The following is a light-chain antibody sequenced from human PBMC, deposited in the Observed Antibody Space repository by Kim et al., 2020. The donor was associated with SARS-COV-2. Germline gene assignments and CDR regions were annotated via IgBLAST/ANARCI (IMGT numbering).Light chain of an antibody. Sequence: GQTVRMTSQGDSLRSYCASWYQQKPGQAPVLVIYGKNNRPSGIPDRFSGSSSGNTASLTITGAQAEDEADYYCNSRDSSGNPHVVFGGGTKLTVL. V-gene: IGLV3-19*01. CDR1: SLRSYC. CDR2: GKN. CDR3: NSRDSSGNPHVV. J-gene: IGLJ2*01.